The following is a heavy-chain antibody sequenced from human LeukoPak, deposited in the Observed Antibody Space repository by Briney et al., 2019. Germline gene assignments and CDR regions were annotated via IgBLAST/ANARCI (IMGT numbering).Heavy chain of an antibody. CDR3: AVFSSGRNYYFDY. CDR1: GFTFTSSA. CDR2: IVVGSGNT. V-gene: IGHV1-58*02. Sequence: SVKVSCKASGFTFTSSAMQWVRQARGQRLEWIGWIVVGSGNTNYAQKFQERVTITRDMSTSTAYMELSSLRSEDTAVYYCAVFSSGRNYYFDYWGQGTLVTASS. D-gene: IGHD6-19*01. J-gene: IGHJ4*02.